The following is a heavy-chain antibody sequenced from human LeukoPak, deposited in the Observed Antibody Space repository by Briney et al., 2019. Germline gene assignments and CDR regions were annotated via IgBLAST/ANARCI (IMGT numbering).Heavy chain of an antibody. V-gene: IGHV4-39*02. J-gene: IGHJ4*02. CDR2: MYYNGAI. D-gene: IGHD3-16*02. CDR3: ASHYIWGSYRYIDN. Sequence: SETLSLTCTVSGASVGSSSYYGGWIRQTPERGLEWIVSMYYNGAIYYNPSLKSRVSISTDKAKNLFSLKLSSVTAADTAVYYCASHYIWGSYRYIDNWGQGTLVTVSS. CDR1: GASVGSSSYY.